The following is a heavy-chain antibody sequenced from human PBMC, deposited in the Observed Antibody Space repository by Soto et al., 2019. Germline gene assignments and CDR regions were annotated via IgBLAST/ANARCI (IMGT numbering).Heavy chain of an antibody. D-gene: IGHD1-7*01. Sequence: SETLSLTCTVSGGSLSSYYWSWIRQPPGKGLEWIGYIYYSGSTNYNPSLKSRVTISVDTSKNQFSLKLSSVTAADTAVYYCARYLGELDAFDIWGQGTMVTVSS. CDR2: IYYSGST. V-gene: IGHV4-59*01. J-gene: IGHJ3*02. CDR3: ARYLGELDAFDI. CDR1: GGSLSSYY.